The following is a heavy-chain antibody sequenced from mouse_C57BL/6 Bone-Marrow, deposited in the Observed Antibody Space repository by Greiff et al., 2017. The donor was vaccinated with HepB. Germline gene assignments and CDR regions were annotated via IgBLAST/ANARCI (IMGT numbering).Heavy chain of an antibody. V-gene: IGHV7-1*01. J-gene: IGHJ1*03. CDR2: SRNKANDYTT. CDR3: ARDAPPYGKADYWYFDV. Sequence: DVKLVESGGGLVQSGRSLRLSCATSGFTFSDFYMEWVRQAPGKGLEWIAASRNKANDYTTEYSASVKGRFIVSRDTSQSILYLQTNALRAEDTAIYYCARDAPPYGKADYWYFDVWGTGTTVTVSS. CDR1: GFTFSDFY. D-gene: IGHD2-1*01.